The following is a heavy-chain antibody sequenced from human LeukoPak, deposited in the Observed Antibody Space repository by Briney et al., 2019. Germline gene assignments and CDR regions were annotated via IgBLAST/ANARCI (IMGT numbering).Heavy chain of an antibody. D-gene: IGHD6-13*01. V-gene: IGHV1-2*02. Sequence: ASVKVSCKASGYTFTGYYMHWVRQAPGQGLEWMGWINPNSGGTNYAQKFQGRVTMTRDTSISTAYMELSRLRSDDTAVYYCARAIKNIVAAEGYWGQGTLVTVSS. J-gene: IGHJ4*02. CDR2: INPNSGGT. CDR3: ARAIKNIVAAEGY. CDR1: GYTFTGYY.